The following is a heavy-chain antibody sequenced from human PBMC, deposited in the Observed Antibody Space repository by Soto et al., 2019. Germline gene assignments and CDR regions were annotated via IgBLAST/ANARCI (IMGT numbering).Heavy chain of an antibody. CDR1: GFTFNTYT. Sequence: GGSLRLSCSASGFTFNTYTLHWVRQASGRGLEYVAAISNNEIRYYSDSVKGRFIISRDNSKNTLFLQMSSLRPEDTAVYYCVRNDYFDYWGQGTLVTVSS. CDR3: VRNDYFDY. V-gene: IGHV3-64D*08. CDR2: ISNNEIR. J-gene: IGHJ4*02.